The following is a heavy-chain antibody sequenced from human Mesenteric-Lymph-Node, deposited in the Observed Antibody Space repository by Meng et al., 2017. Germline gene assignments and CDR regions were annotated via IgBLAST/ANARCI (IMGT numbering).Heavy chain of an antibody. J-gene: IGHJ4*02. CDR1: GDTFTMCC. CDR3: ARDEGLGYSYGYFFY. V-gene: IGHV1-3*01. CDR2: INAGNGNT. Sequence: VKLEHGVKKQGDSRKVSSKDLGDTFTMCCMHWVRQAPGQRLEWMGWINAGNGNTKYSQKFQGRVTITRDTSASTAYMELSSLRSEDTAVYYCARDEGLGYSYGYFFYWGQGTLVTVSS. D-gene: IGHD5-18*01.